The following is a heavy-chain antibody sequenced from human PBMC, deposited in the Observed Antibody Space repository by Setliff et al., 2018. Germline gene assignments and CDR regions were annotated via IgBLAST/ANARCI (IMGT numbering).Heavy chain of an antibody. CDR1: GGSISSGSYY. V-gene: IGHV4-61*02. D-gene: IGHD3-22*01. CDR3: ARGDYDSSLGGY. J-gene: IGHJ4*02. CDR2: IYTSGST. Sequence: SETLSLTCTVSGGSISSGSYYWSWIRQPAGKGLEWIGRIYTSGSTNYNPSLKSRVTISVDTSKNQFSLKLSSVTAADTAVYYCARGDYDSSLGGYWGQGTLVTVSS.